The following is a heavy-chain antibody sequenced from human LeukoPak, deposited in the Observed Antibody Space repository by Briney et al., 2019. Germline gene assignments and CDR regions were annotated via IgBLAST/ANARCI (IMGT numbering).Heavy chain of an antibody. CDR3: ARAGGYASSWAY. J-gene: IGHJ4*02. V-gene: IGHV3-7*01. CDR1: GFTFSSYW. D-gene: IGHD5-12*01. Sequence: GGSLRLSCAASGFTFSSYWMSWVRQAPGKGLEWVANIKQDGSEKNYVDSVKGRFTISRDNAKNSLDLQMNSLRAGDTAVYYCARAGGYASSWAYWGQGTLVTVSS. CDR2: IKQDGSEK.